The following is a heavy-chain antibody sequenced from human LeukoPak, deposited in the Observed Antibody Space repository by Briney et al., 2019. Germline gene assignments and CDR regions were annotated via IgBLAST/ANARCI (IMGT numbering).Heavy chain of an antibody. Sequence: ASVKVSCKASGYTFTGYYMHWVRQAPGQGLEYMGRINPISGGTVYAQKLQGRVTMTRDTSITTAYMELTRLTSDDTAVYYCARYCSSTSCYSDYWGQGTLVTVSS. D-gene: IGHD2-2*01. CDR1: GYTFTGYY. V-gene: IGHV1-2*06. J-gene: IGHJ4*02. CDR3: ARYCSSTSCYSDY. CDR2: INPISGGT.